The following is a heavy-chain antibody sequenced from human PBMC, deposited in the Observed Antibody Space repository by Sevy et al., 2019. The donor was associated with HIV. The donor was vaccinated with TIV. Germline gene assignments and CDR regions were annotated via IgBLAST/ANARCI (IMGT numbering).Heavy chain of an antibody. Sequence: GGSLRLSCAASGFTFSSYGMHWVRQAPGKGLEWVAVIWYDGSNKYYADSVKGRFTISRDNSKNTLYLQMNSLRAEDTAVCYCAREDCSGGSCYSDHWGQGTLVTVSS. CDR2: IWYDGSNK. CDR3: AREDCSGGSCYSDH. CDR1: GFTFSSYG. V-gene: IGHV3-33*01. J-gene: IGHJ4*02. D-gene: IGHD2-15*01.